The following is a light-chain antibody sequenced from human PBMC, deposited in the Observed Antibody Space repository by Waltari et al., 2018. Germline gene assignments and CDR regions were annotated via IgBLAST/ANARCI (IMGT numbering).Light chain of an antibody. CDR1: SSDIGYYTY. V-gene: IGLV2-14*03. Sequence: QSALTQPASVSGSPGQSLTISCSGTSSDIGYYTYVPWYQQHPGKAPKLMIHDVSNRPSGVSSRFSGSKSGNTASLTISGLQAEDEADYYCSSYAISSTPVIFGGGTKLTVL. CDR3: SSYAISSTPVI. CDR2: DVS. J-gene: IGLJ2*01.